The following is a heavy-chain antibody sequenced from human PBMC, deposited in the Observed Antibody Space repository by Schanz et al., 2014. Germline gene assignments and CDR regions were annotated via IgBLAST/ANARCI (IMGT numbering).Heavy chain of an antibody. CDR1: GYTFTTYY. V-gene: IGHV1-46*01. Sequence: QVQLVQSGAEVKKPGVSVKVSCKASGYTFTTYYIHWVRQAPGQGLEWMGKINPSSGTTRIAQNFQGRLTVTGDTSTSAVNMELSSLRSDDTAVYCCAQETTIITGGACDVWGQGTMVTVSS. D-gene: IGHD3-9*01. CDR2: INPSSGTT. CDR3: AQETTIITGGACDV. J-gene: IGHJ3*01.